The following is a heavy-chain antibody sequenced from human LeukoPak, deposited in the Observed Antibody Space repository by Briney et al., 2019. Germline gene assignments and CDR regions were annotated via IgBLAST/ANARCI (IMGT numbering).Heavy chain of an antibody. J-gene: IGHJ4*02. CDR2: INHSGNA. CDR1: GGPFSGYY. Sequence: PSETLSLTCAVYGGPFSGYYWSWIRQPPGKGLEWIGEINHSGNANYNPSLKSRVTISVDMSKNQFSLKLSSVTAADTAVYYCARARGDYYDSSGYYSAFDYWGQGTLVTVSS. V-gene: IGHV4-34*01. CDR3: ARARGDYYDSSGYYSAFDY. D-gene: IGHD3-22*01.